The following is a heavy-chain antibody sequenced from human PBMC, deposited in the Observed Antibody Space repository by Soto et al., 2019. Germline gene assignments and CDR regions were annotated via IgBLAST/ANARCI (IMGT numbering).Heavy chain of an antibody. CDR3: AKETSGDWEYMAV. V-gene: IGHV3-23*01. CDR2: ITDSGDRT. D-gene: IGHD2-21*02. CDR1: GFTFGSYA. J-gene: IGHJ6*03. Sequence: EVQLLESGGGLVQPGGSLRLSCAASGFTFGSYAMTWGRQAPGKGLEWVASITDSGDRTEYAFFVEGRFTISRDNSNKMLYLQMNTLRAGDTAFYNWAKETSGDWEYMAVWGRGTTVTVSS.